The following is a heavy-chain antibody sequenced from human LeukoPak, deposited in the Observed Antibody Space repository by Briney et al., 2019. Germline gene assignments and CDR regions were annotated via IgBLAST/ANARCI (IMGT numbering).Heavy chain of an antibody. CDR1: GFTVSGSA. CDR2: VRSKGYKYAT. Sequence: GGSLRLSCAASGFTVSGSAMHWVRQASGKGLEWLGRVRSKGYKYATAYGASVKDRFIISRDDSKSTAYLQMSSLKSEDTAVYYCATLGETSGWYPDHWGQGTLVTVSS. J-gene: IGHJ4*02. V-gene: IGHV3-73*01. CDR3: ATLGETSGWYPDH. D-gene: IGHD6-19*01.